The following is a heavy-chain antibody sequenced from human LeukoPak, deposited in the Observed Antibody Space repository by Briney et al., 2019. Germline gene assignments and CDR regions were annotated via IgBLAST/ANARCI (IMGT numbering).Heavy chain of an antibody. CDR2: INPNSGGT. Sequence: ASVKVSCKASGYTFTGYYMHWVRQAPGQGLEWMGWINPNSGGTNYAQKFQGRVTMTRDTSISTAYMELSSLRSEDTAVYYCARRYGSGGYDYWGQGTLVTVSS. V-gene: IGHV1-2*02. D-gene: IGHD3-10*01. CDR1: GYTFTGYY. CDR3: ARRYGSGGYDY. J-gene: IGHJ4*02.